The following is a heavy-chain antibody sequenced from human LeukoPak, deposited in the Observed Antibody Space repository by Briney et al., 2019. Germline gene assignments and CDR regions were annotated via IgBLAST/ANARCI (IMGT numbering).Heavy chain of an antibody. CDR3: ARDRGGDGNWYFDL. CDR1: GFTFSGSA. CDR2: ISYDGSNK. V-gene: IGHV3-30*04. Sequence: PGGSLRLSCAASGFTFSGSAMHWVRQAPGKGLEWVAVISYDGSNKYYADSVKGRFTISRDNSKNTLYLQMNSLRAEDTAVYYCARDRGGDGNWYFDLWGRGTLVTVSS. D-gene: IGHD3-16*01. J-gene: IGHJ2*01.